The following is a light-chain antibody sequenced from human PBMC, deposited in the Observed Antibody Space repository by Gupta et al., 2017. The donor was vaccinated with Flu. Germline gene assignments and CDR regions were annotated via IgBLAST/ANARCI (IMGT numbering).Light chain of an antibody. J-gene: IGKJ1*01. CDR3: QQYGYWPRT. CDR1: QGVSSN. Sequence: PPPLSVSPGARATLSCRASQGVSSNLAWYQQKPGQSPSLLIYDASTRAAGVPDRFSAFGSGTEFTLTISGLQSEDCAVYYCQQYGYWPRTFGQGTKVEI. CDR2: DAS. V-gene: IGKV3-15*01.